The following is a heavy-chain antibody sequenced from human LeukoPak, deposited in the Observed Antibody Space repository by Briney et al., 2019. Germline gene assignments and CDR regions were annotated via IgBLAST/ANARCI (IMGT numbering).Heavy chain of an antibody. D-gene: IGHD3-10*01. Sequence: SETLSLTCTVSGGSISSYYWSWIRQPPGKGLEWIGYIYYSGSTNYNPSLKSRVTISVDTSKNQFSLKLSSVSAADTAVYYCARAKVRGVPDYGMDVWGQGTTVTVSS. V-gene: IGHV4-59*01. CDR1: GGSISSYY. J-gene: IGHJ6*02. CDR2: IYYSGST. CDR3: ARAKVRGVPDYGMDV.